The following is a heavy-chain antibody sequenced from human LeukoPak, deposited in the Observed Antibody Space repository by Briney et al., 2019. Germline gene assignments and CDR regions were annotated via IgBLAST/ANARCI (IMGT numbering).Heavy chain of an antibody. J-gene: IGHJ5*02. Sequence: PSETLSLTCTVSGGSVSSGSYYWSWIRQPPGKGLEWIGYIYYSGSTNYNPSLKSRFTISVDTSKNQFSLKLSSVTAADTAVYYCARETYYYGSGRALTTNWFDPWGQGTLVTVSS. CDR3: ARETYYYGSGRALTTNWFDP. V-gene: IGHV4-61*01. D-gene: IGHD3-10*01. CDR2: IYYSGST. CDR1: GGSVSSGSYY.